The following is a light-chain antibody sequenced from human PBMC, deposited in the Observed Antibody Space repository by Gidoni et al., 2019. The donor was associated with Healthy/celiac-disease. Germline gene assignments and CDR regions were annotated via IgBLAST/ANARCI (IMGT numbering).Light chain of an antibody. J-gene: IGLJ2*01. V-gene: IGLV2-11*01. Sequence: QSALTQPRSVSGSPGQSVTISCTGTSSDLGGYNYVSWYQQHPGKAPKLMIYDVRKRPSGVPDRFSGSKSGNTASLTISGLQAEDEADYYCCSYAGSYTYVVFGGGTKLTVL. CDR1: SSDLGGYNY. CDR2: DVR. CDR3: CSYAGSYTYVV.